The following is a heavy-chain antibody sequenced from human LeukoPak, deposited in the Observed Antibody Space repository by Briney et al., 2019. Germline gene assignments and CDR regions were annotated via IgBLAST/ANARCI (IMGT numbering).Heavy chain of an antibody. D-gene: IGHD6-19*01. CDR2: IYSGGGT. CDR3: ARDGGGWYYFDY. V-gene: IGHV3-53*01. J-gene: IGHJ4*02. CDR1: GFTVSSNY. Sequence: GGSLRLSCAASGFTVSSNYMNWVRQAPGKGLEWVSVIYSGGGTYYADSVKGRFTISRDNSKNTVYLQMNSLRAEDTAVYYCARDGGGWYYFDYWGQGTLVTVSS.